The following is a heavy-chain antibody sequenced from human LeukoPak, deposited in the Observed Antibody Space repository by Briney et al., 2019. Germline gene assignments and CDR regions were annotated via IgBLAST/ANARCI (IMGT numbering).Heavy chain of an antibody. CDR1: GFTFSSYE. Sequence: PGGSLRLSCAASGFTFSSYEMNWVRQAPGKGLEWVSYISSSGGTIYYADSVKGRFTISRDNAKNSLYLQMNSLRAEDTAVYYCARINWNYIDYWGQGTLVTVSS. V-gene: IGHV3-48*03. D-gene: IGHD1-20*01. J-gene: IGHJ4*02. CDR2: ISSSGGTI. CDR3: ARINWNYIDY.